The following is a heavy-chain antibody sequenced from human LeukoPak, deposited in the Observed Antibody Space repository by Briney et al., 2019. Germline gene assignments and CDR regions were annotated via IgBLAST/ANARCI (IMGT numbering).Heavy chain of an antibody. CDR2: ISGSGGST. D-gene: IGHD3-22*01. V-gene: IGHV3-23*01. J-gene: IGHJ5*02. CDR1: GFTFSSYA. Sequence: GGSLRLSCAASGFTFSSYAMSWVRQAPGKGLEWVSAISGSGGSTYYADSVKGRFTISRDNSKNTLYLQMNSLRAEDTAVYYCAKMLTMIVVVTTSSWFDPWGQGTLVTVSS. CDR3: AKMLTMIVVVTTSSWFDP.